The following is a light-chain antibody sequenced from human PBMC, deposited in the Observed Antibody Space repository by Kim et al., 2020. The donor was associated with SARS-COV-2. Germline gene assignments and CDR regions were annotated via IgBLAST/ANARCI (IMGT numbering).Light chain of an antibody. CDR1: QSVRSN. Sequence: SLGERATLSCRASQSVRSNLAWYQQKPGQAPRLLIYGASTRATGVPARFSGSGSGTEFTLTISSLQSEDFAVYYCQQYDDWPPWTFGQGTKVDIK. CDR2: GAS. J-gene: IGKJ1*01. V-gene: IGKV3-15*01. CDR3: QQYDDWPPWT.